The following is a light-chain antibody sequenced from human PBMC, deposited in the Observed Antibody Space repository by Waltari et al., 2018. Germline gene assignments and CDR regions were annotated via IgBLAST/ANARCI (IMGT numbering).Light chain of an antibody. J-gene: IGKJ5*01. V-gene: IGKV1-9*01. CDR2: PAS. CDR1: QGISSY. Sequence: DIQLTQSPSFLSASVGDRVPITCRSSQGISSYLAWYQQKPGKAPKLLIHPASTLQCGVPSRFSGSGSGTDFTLTISSLQPEDFATYYCQQRHSYPITFGQGTRLEIK. CDR3: QQRHSYPIT.